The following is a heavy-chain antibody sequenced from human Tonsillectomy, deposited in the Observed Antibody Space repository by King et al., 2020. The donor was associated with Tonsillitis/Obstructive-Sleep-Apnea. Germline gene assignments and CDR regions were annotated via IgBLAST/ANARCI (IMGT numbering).Heavy chain of an antibody. V-gene: IGHV3-11*01. D-gene: IGHD3-3*01. J-gene: IGHJ4*02. CDR2: ISSRGSSI. CDR1: GFTFSDNY. CDR3: ARVHGWIFD. Sequence: VQLVESGGGWVKPGGSLRLSCAASGFTFSDNYMSWIRQAPGKGLECISYISSRGSSIYYADSVKGRFTISRDNAKNSLYLQMNSLRAEDTAVYYCARVHGWIFDWGQGTLVTVSS.